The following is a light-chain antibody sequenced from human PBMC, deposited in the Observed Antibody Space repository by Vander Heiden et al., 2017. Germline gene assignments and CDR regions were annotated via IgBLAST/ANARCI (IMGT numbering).Light chain of an antibody. CDR3: NARDSSGNHVI. Sequence: SSELTHDPAVSVALGQTVRITCQGDSLRSYYASWYQQKPVQAPVLVFYCENNRPSGIPDRFSGSSSGNTASLTITGAQAEDEADYYCNARDSSGNHVIFGGGTKLTVL. V-gene: IGLV3-19*01. CDR2: CEN. CDR1: SLRSYY. J-gene: IGLJ2*01.